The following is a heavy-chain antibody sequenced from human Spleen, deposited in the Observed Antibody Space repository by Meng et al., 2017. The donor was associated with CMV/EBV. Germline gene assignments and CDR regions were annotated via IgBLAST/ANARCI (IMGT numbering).Heavy chain of an antibody. CDR2: INPNSGGT. J-gene: IGHJ6*02. Sequence: ASVKVSCKTSGYTFMGYYMHWVRQPPGQGLEWMGWINPNSGGTNYAQKFQGRVTMTRDTSITTAYMELSRLRSDDTAVYYCGRTQLPAHTGSYRYYFYYAMDVWGQGTTVTVSS. D-gene: IGHD1-26*01. CDR3: GRTQLPAHTGSYRYYFYYAMDV. V-gene: IGHV1-2*02. CDR1: GYTFMGYY.